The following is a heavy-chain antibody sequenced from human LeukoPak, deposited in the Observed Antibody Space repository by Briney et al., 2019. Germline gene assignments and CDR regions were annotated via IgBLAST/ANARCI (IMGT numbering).Heavy chain of an antibody. CDR1: GFTFNSYW. J-gene: IGHJ3*02. CDR2: IKQDGSEK. V-gene: IGHV3-7*01. D-gene: IGHD6-6*01. Sequence: GGSLRLSCAASGFTFNSYWMSWVRQAPGKGLEWVANIKQDGSEKYYVDSVKGRFTISRDNAKNSLYLQMNSLRAEDTAVYYCARKVEPIAARGAPDAFDIWGQGTMVTVSS. CDR3: ARKVEPIAARGAPDAFDI.